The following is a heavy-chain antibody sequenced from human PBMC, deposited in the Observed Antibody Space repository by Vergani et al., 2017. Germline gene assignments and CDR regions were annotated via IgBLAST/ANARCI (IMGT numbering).Heavy chain of an antibody. Sequence: EVQLLESGGGLVQPGGSLRLSCAASGFTFSSYAMSWVRQAPGKGLEWVSAISGSGGSTYYADSVKGRFTISRDNSKNTLYLQMNSLRAEDTAVYYCARGRILERLSYYYYYMDVWGKGTTVTVSS. V-gene: IGHV3-23*01. CDR2: ISGSGGST. CDR3: ARGRILERLSYYYYYMDV. CDR1: GFTFSSYA. D-gene: IGHD2/OR15-2a*01. J-gene: IGHJ6*03.